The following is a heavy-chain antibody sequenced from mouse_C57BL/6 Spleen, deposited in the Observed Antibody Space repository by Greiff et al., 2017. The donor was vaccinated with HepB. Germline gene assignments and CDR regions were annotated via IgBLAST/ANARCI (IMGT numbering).Heavy chain of an antibody. V-gene: IGHV3-6*01. D-gene: IGHD2-3*01. Sequence: EVQVVESGPGLVKPSQSLSLTCSVTGYSITSGYYWNWIRQFPGNKLEWMGYISYDGSNNYNPSLKNRISITRDTSKNQFFLKLNSVTTEDTATYYCARDGGYYVHFDYWGQGTTLTVSS. CDR2: ISYDGSN. CDR3: ARDGGYYVHFDY. J-gene: IGHJ2*01. CDR1: GYSITSGYY.